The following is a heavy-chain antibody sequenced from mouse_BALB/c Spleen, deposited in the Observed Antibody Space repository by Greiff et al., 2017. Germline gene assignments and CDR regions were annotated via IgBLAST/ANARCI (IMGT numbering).Heavy chain of an antibody. J-gene: IGHJ2*01. CDR1: GFTFSSYA. V-gene: IGHV5-6-5*01. CDR2: ISSGGST. Sequence: EVQGVESGGGLVQPGGSRKLSCAASGFTFSSYAMSWVRQTPEKRLEWVASISSGGSTYYPDSVKGRFTISRDNARNILYLQMSSLRSEDTAMYYCARHIYDGYYYCDYWGQGTTLTVSA. D-gene: IGHD2-3*01. CDR3: ARHIYDGYYYCDY.